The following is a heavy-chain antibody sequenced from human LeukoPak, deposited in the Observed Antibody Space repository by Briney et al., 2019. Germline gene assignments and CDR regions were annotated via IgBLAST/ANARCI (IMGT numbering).Heavy chain of an antibody. D-gene: IGHD3-22*01. CDR2: IYYSGST. J-gene: IGHJ4*02. Sequence: SETLSLTCTVSGGSISSYYWSWIRQPPGKGLEWIGYIYYSGSTNYNPSLKSRVAISVDTSKNQFSLKLSSVTAADTAVYYCARKDSSGILDYWGQGTLVTVSS. V-gene: IGHV4-59*01. CDR1: GGSISSYY. CDR3: ARKDSSGILDY.